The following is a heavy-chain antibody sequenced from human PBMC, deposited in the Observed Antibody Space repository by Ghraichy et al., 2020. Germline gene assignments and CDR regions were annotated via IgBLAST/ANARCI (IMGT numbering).Heavy chain of an antibody. Sequence: SVKVSCKASGGTFSSYAISWVRQAPGQGLEWMGGIIPIFGTANYAQKFQGRVTITADESTSTAYMELSSLRSEDTAVYYCARDHVAIRGNYYYGMDVWGQGTTVTVSS. D-gene: IGHD1-14*01. CDR3: ARDHVAIRGNYYYGMDV. CDR1: GGTFSSYA. CDR2: IIPIFGTA. J-gene: IGHJ6*02. V-gene: IGHV1-69*13.